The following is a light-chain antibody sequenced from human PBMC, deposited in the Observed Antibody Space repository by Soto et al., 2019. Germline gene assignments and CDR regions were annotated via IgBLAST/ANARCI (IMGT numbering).Light chain of an antibody. Sequence: EIVLTQSPGTLSLSPGERATLSCRASQSVSNNYLAWYQQKVGQAPRLLIYGASNRATGIPARFSGSGSGTDFTLTISSLEPEDFAVYYCQQRSNWPPITFGQGTRLEI. V-gene: IGKV3-11*01. CDR3: QQRSNWPPIT. CDR1: QSVSNNY. CDR2: GAS. J-gene: IGKJ5*01.